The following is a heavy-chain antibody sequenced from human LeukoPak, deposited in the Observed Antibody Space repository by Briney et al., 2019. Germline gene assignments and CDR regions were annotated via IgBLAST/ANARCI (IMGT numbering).Heavy chain of an antibody. J-gene: IGHJ4*02. CDR2: IIPIFGTA. D-gene: IGHD3-9*01. CDR3: ASGPPDYDILTGYYPDLNY. V-gene: IGHV1-69*13. CDR1: GGTFSSYA. Sequence: SVKVSCKASGGTFSSYAISWVRQAPGQGLEWMGGIIPIFGTANYAQKFQGRVTITADESTSTAYMELSSLRSEDTAVYYCASGPPDYDILTGYYPDLNYWGQGTLVTVSS.